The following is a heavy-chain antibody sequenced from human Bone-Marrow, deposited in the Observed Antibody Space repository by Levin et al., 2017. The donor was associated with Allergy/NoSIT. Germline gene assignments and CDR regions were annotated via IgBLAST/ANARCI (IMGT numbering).Heavy chain of an antibody. Sequence: SDTLSLTCTVSGGSISNYYWNWIRQPPGKGLEWIANIYYSGTTTYNPSLKSRVAMSVHTSQNQFSLKLTSVTAADTAVYYCARLTGSGWNYFDSWGQGVLVTVSS. CDR1: GGSISNYY. V-gene: IGHV4-59*08. D-gene: IGHD6-19*01. CDR3: ARLTGSGWNYFDS. J-gene: IGHJ4*02. CDR2: IYYSGTT.